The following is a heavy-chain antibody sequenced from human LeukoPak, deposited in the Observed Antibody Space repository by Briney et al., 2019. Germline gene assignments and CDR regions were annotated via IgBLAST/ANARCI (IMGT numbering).Heavy chain of an antibody. J-gene: IGHJ4*02. Sequence: ASVKVSCKASGYTFSTYYMHWVRQAPGQGLEWMGVIDPSGGSTNYARKFQGRVTMTSDTSTSTVYMELSSLRSEDTAAYYCARGFCSGGSCYSYDYWGQGTLVTVSS. CDR1: GYTFSTYY. CDR2: IDPSGGST. V-gene: IGHV1-46*01. CDR3: ARGFCSGGSCYSYDY. D-gene: IGHD2-15*01.